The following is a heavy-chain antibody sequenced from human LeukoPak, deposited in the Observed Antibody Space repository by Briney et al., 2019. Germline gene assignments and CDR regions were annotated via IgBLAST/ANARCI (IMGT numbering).Heavy chain of an antibody. V-gene: IGHV3-11*04. J-gene: IGHJ4*02. CDR1: GFTFSDYY. CDR2: ISSSGSTI. D-gene: IGHD2-21*01. CDR3: TRRPSLWRVDY. Sequence: GSLRLSCAASGFTFSDYYMSWIRQAPGKGLEWVSYISSSGSTIYYADSVKGRFTISRDNAKNSLYLQMNSLRAEDTAVYYCTRRPSLWRVDYWGQGTLVTVSS.